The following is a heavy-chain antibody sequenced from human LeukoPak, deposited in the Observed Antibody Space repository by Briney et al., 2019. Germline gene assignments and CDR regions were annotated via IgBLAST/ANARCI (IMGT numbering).Heavy chain of an antibody. D-gene: IGHD5-18*01. CDR2: ISSSGSTI. CDR1: GFTFSSYE. J-gene: IGHJ5*02. CDR3: ARDGGGYSYGYPNWFDP. Sequence: GGSLRLSCAASGFTFSSYEMNWVRQAPGKGLEWVSYISSSGSTIYYADPVKGRFTISRDNAKNSLYLQMNSLRAEDTAVYYCARDGGGYSYGYPNWFDPWGQGTLVTVSS. V-gene: IGHV3-48*03.